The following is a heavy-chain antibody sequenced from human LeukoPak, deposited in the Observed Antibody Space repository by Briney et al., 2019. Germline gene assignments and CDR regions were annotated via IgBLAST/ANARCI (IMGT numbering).Heavy chain of an antibody. J-gene: IGHJ4*02. D-gene: IGHD3-9*01. CDR3: AREHDVFTGYSLDY. CDR2: INAGNGNT. Sequence: GASVKVSCKSSGYTFTTYAIHWVRQAPGQRLEYMGWINAGNGNTKYSQNFQGRVTITRDTSASTAYMELSSLRSEDTAVYYCAREHDVFTGYSLDYWGQGTLVTVYS. CDR1: GYTFTTYA. V-gene: IGHV1-3*01.